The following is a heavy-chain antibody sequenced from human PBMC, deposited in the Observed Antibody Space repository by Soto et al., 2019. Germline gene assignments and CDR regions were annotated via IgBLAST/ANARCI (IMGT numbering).Heavy chain of an antibody. D-gene: IGHD3-22*01. CDR2: IYYSGST. V-gene: IGHV4-30-4*01. J-gene: IGHJ4*02. CDR1: GGSVSTGDFY. Sequence: QVQLQESGPGLVKPSQTLSLTCTVFGGSVSTGDFYWTWIRQPPGKGLEWIGYIYYSGSTYYNPSLRSRASISVDAPKNQFSRTWTSVTAADTAVYYCARGTLDNRGDSDYWGQGTLVTVSS. CDR3: ARGTLDNRGDSDY.